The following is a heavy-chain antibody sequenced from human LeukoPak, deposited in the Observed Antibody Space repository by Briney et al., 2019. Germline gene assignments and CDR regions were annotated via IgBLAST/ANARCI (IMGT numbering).Heavy chain of an antibody. CDR2: IYYSGCT. CDR1: GGSVSSGSYY. J-gene: IGHJ6*02. CDR3: ARDERLGYCSGGSCYPRTNYYYGMDV. Sequence: PSETLSLTCTVSGGSVSSGSYYWSWIRQPPGKGLEWIGYIYYSGCTNYKHSLKSRVTISVDTSKDQFSLKLSSVTAADTAVYYCARDERLGYCSGGSCYPRTNYYYGMDVWGQGTTVTVSS. V-gene: IGHV4-61*01. D-gene: IGHD2-15*01.